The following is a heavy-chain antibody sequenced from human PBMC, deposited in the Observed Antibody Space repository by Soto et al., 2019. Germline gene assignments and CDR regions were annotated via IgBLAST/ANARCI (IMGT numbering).Heavy chain of an antibody. CDR2: FSGSGGST. CDR3: ANDGKLRLRRYGIDV. V-gene: IGHV3-23*01. Sequence: GGSLRLSCAASGFTFSSYAMSWVRQAPGKGLEYVSAFSGSGGSTYYADSVKGRFTISRDNSKNTLYLQMNSLRAEDTAVYYYANDGKLRLRRYGIDVWGHGTTVTDSS. J-gene: IGHJ6*02. CDR1: GFTFSSYA. D-gene: IGHD4-17*01.